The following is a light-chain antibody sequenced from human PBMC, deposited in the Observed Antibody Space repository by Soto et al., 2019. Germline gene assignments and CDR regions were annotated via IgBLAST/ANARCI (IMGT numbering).Light chain of an antibody. J-gene: IGKJ1*01. CDR3: QQYGSSYPWT. V-gene: IGKV3-20*01. CDR2: GAS. CDR1: QSVISNY. Sequence: EIVLTQSPGTLSLSPGERATLSCRASQSVISNYLAGYQQKPGQAPRLLIYGASSRATGIPDRFSGSGSGTDFTLTIRRLEPEDFAVYYCQQYGSSYPWTFGQGTKVDIK.